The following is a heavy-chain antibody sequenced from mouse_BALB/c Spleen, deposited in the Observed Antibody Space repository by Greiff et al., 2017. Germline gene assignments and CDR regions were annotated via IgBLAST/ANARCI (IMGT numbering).Heavy chain of an antibody. D-gene: IGHD3-1*01. CDR1: GYTFTSYW. Sequence: VQGVESGAELARPGASVKLSCKASGYTFTSYWMQWVKQRPGQGLEWIGAIYPGDGDTRYTQKFKGKATLTADKSSSTAYMQLSSLASEDSAVYYCARSGGNSLYYYAMDYWGQGTSVTVSS. CDR2: IYPGDGDT. V-gene: IGHV1-87*01. CDR3: ARSGGNSLYYYAMDY. J-gene: IGHJ4*01.